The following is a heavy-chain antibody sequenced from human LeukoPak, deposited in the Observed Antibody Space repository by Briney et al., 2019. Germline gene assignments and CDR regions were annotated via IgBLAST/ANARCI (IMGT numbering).Heavy chain of an antibody. CDR3: ARDGGYGRRYYHHYGMEV. Sequence: ASVKVSCKASGYTFTSYDINWVRQAPGQGLEWMGWISAYNGNTNYAQKLQGRVTMTTDASTSTAYMELRSLGSDDTAVYYCARDGGYGRRYYHHYGMEVWGQGTTVTVSS. D-gene: IGHD5-18*01. CDR1: GYTFTSYD. CDR2: ISAYNGNT. J-gene: IGHJ6*02. V-gene: IGHV1-18*01.